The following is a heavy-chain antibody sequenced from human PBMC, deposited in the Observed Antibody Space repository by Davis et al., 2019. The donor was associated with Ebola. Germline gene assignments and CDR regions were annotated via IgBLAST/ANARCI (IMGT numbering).Heavy chain of an antibody. J-gene: IGHJ6*02. CDR3: ARLRYSSFRSYYYGMDV. V-gene: IGHV5-51*01. CDR2: IYPGDSDT. Sequence: PGGSLRLSCKGSGYFFTTYWIDWVRQMPGKGLEWMGIIYPGDSDTRYSPSFQGQVTISADKSISTAYLQWSSLKASDTAMYYCARLRYSSFRSYYYGMDVWGQGTTVTVSS. D-gene: IGHD6-19*01. CDR1: GYFFTTYW.